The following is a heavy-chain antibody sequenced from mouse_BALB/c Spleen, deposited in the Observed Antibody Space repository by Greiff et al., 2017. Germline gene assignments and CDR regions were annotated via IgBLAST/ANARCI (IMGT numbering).Heavy chain of an antibody. Sequence: EVQLQQSGPELVKPGASVKMSCKASGYTFTSYVMHWVKQKPGQGLEWIGYINPYNDGTKYNEKFKGKATLTSDKSSSTAYMELSSLTSEDSAVYYCARDKGITTVVARWYFDVWGAGTTVTVSS. V-gene: IGHV1-14*01. D-gene: IGHD1-1*01. CDR2: INPYNDGT. CDR3: ARDKGITTVVARWYFDV. CDR1: GYTFTSYV. J-gene: IGHJ1*01.